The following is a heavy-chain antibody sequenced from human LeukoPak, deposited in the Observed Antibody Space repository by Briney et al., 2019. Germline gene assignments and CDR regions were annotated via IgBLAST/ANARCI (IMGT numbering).Heavy chain of an antibody. D-gene: IGHD2-2*01. J-gene: IGHJ3*02. V-gene: IGHV4-30-4*01. CDR3: ARISIVAVPAGAFDI. Sequence: PSQTLSLTCTVSGGSISIGDYYWSWIRQPPGKGLEWIGYIYYSGSTYYNPSLESRVTISVDTSKNQFSLKLSSVSAADTAVYYCARISIVAVPAGAFDIWGQGTMVTVSS. CDR1: GGSISIGDYY. CDR2: IYYSGST.